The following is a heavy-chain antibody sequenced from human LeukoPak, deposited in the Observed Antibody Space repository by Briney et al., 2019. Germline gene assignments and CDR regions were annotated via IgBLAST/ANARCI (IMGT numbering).Heavy chain of an antibody. CDR3: ARVQYYYDSSGYWWFDP. D-gene: IGHD3-22*01. Sequence: PSETLSLTCAVYVGSFSGYYWSWIRQPPGKGLEWIGEINHSGSTNYNPSLKSQVTISVDTSKNQFSLKLSSVTAADTAVYYCARVQYYYDSSGYWWFDPWGRGTRVTVSS. CDR2: INHSGST. CDR1: VGSFSGYY. V-gene: IGHV4-34*01. J-gene: IGHJ5*02.